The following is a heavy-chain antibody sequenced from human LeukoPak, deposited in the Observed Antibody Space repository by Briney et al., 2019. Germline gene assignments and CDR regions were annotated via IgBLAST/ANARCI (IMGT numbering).Heavy chain of an antibody. J-gene: IGHJ4*02. V-gene: IGHV4-59*01. D-gene: IGHD6-19*01. CDR3: ARLAHNRYSSGQFNFDY. Sequence: SETLSLTCTVSGGSISSYYWSWIRQPPGKGLEWIGYIYYSGSTNYNPSLKSRVTISVDTSKNQFSLKLSSVTAADTAVYYCARLAHNRYSSGQFNFDYWGQGTLVTVSS. CDR2: IYYSGST. CDR1: GGSISSYY.